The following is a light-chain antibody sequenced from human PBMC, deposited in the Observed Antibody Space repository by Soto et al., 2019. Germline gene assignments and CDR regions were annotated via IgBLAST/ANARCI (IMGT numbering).Light chain of an antibody. J-gene: IGLJ1*01. V-gene: IGLV1-40*01. CDR2: GNT. CDR1: SSNIGANYD. Sequence: HSVLTQPPSVSGAPGQRVTISCTGSSSNIGANYDVQWYQHLPGTAPKLLMYGNTNRPSGVPDRFSGSKSGTSASLAISGLQAEDEADYYCQSYDSSLSGFYVFGTGTKLTVL. CDR3: QSYDSSLSGFYV.